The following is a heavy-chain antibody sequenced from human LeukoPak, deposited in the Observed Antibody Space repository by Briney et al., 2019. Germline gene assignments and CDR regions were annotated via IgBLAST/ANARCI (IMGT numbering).Heavy chain of an antibody. D-gene: IGHD6-13*01. Sequence: GRSLRLSCAASGFTFSSYWMSWVRQAPRKRLEWVSNIKQDGSEKYYVDSVKGRFTISRDNAKNSLYLQMNSLRAEDTAVYYCASGTIAAAGYYYFDYWGQGTQVTVSS. V-gene: IGHV3-7*02. CDR2: IKQDGSEK. CDR1: GFTFSSYW. J-gene: IGHJ4*02. CDR3: ASGTIAAAGYYYFDY.